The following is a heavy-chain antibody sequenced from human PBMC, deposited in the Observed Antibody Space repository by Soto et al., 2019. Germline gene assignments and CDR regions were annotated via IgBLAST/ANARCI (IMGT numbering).Heavy chain of an antibody. CDR3: ARLRAAAPYYYGMDV. CDR1: GGSISSSSYY. V-gene: IGHV4-39*01. J-gene: IGHJ6*02. Sequence: SETMSLTSTVSGGSISSSSYYWGWIRQPPGKGLEWIGSIYYSGSTYYNPSLKSRVTISVDTSKNQFSLKLSSVTAADTAVYYCARLRAAAPYYYGMDVWGQGTTVTVSS. CDR2: IYYSGST. D-gene: IGHD6-13*01.